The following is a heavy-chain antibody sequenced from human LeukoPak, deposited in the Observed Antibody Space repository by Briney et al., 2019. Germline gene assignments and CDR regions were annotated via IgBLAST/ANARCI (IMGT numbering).Heavy chain of an antibody. J-gene: IGHJ4*02. CDR1: GGSVNTNPNY. D-gene: IGHD5-18*01. CDR2: FYYRGST. Sequence: SETLSLTCTVSGGSVNTNPNYWGWVRQPPGKGLEWIGCFYYRGSTYYNPSLRSRVTVSGDSSQNQFSLELTSVTAADTAMYYCMSGYSYGYCSWGQGVLVTVSS. CDR3: MSGYSYGYCS. V-gene: IGHV4-39*03.